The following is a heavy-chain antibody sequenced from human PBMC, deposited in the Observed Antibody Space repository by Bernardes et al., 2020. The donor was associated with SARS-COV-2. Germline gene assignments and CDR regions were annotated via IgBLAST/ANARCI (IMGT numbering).Heavy chain of an antibody. V-gene: IGHV3-33*01. CDR2: IWYDGSNK. CDR1: GFTFSSYG. CDR3: ARDRILGYQLLFGQAYYYGMDV. J-gene: IGHJ6*02. Sequence: GGSLRLSCAASGFTFSSYGMHWVRQAPGKGLEWVAVIWYDGSNKYYADSVKGRFTISRDNSKNTLYLQMNSLRAEDTAVYYCARDRILGYQLLFGQAYYYGMDVWGQGTTVTVSS. D-gene: IGHD2-2*01.